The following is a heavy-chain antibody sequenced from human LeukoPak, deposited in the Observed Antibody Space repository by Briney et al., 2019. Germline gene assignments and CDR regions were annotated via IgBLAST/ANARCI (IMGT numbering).Heavy chain of an antibody. CDR3: ARDLVSWDSSLPYMDV. J-gene: IGHJ6*03. D-gene: IGHD6-13*01. CDR1: GGSISSHY. V-gene: IGHV4-59*11. Sequence: SETLSLTCTVSGGSISSHYWSWIRQPPGKGLEWIGYIYYSGSTNYNPSPKSRVTISVDTSKNQFSLKLSSVTAADTAVYYCARDLVSWDSSLPYMDVWGKGTTVTVSS. CDR2: IYYSGST.